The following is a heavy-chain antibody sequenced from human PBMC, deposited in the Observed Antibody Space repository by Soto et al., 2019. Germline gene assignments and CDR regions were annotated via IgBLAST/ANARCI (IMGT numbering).Heavy chain of an antibody. D-gene: IGHD6-13*01. Sequence: QVQLVESGGGLVKPGGSLRLSCAASGFTFSDYYMSWIRQAPGKGLEWVSYISSSSSYTNYADSVKGRFTISRDNAKNSLYLQMNSLRAEDTAVYYCASPGIAAAGAGPQAFDIWGQGTMVTVSS. CDR3: ASPGIAAAGAGPQAFDI. V-gene: IGHV3-11*05. CDR2: ISSSSSYT. CDR1: GFTFSDYY. J-gene: IGHJ3*02.